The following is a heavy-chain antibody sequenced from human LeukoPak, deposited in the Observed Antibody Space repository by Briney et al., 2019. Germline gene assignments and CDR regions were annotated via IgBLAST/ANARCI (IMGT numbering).Heavy chain of an antibody. D-gene: IGHD3-10*01. Sequence: GGSLRLSCAASGFTFSNAWMSWVRQAPGKGLEWVGRIKIKIDGGTTDYAAPVKGRFTISRDDSKNTLYLQMNSLKTEDTAVYYYTTEVSYYGSGSYFDYWGQGTLVTVSS. V-gene: IGHV3-15*01. J-gene: IGHJ4*02. CDR2: IKIKIDGGTT. CDR1: GFTFSNAW. CDR3: TTEVSYYGSGSYFDY.